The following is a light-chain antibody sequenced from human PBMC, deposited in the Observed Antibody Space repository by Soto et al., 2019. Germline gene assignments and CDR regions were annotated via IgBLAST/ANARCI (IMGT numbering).Light chain of an antibody. CDR2: GAS. J-gene: IGKJ4*02. CDR1: ETINTF. Sequence: DIQLTQTPSSLSASLGDRITITCRTSETINTFLNWYQVQPGKAPRLLVYGASQLQVGVPVRFSGSGAGTLFSLTIDNLQREDLASYFCQQFFSAVLTFGGGTRGDI. CDR3: QQFFSAVLT. V-gene: IGKV1-39*01.